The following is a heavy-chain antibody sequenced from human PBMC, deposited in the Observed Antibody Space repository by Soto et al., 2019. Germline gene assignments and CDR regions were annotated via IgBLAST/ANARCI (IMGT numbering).Heavy chain of an antibody. V-gene: IGHV1-69*13. Sequence: GASVKVSCKASGGSFGNSAINWVRQTPGQGLEWLGGSIPVYRTLNYAQKFQGRVTITADESTGTAYMTLSSLVSDDTAVYYCATGVIWIGYFTVDSWGQGTRVTVSS. D-gene: IGHD3-3*01. CDR2: SIPVYRTL. J-gene: IGHJ4*02. CDR1: GGSFGNSA. CDR3: ATGVIWIGYFTVDS.